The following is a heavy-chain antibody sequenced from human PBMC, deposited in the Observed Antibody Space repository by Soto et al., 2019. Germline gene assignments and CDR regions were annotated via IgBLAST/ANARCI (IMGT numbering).Heavy chain of an antibody. D-gene: IGHD3-22*01. CDR1: GESFSNHY. V-gene: IGHV4-34*01. J-gene: IGHJ6*02. CDR3: ARGVVYRDVGLAYGMDV. Sequence: LSLTCAVYGESFSNHYWTWIRQSPGKGLEWVGEINYSGSTRYNWSLGSRVTISVDTSKNQFSLMVTSVTAEDTAVYYCARGVVYRDVGLAYGMDVWGQGTTVTVSS. CDR2: INYSGST.